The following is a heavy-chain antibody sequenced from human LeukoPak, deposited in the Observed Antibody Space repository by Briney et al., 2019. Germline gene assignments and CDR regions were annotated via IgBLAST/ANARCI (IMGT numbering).Heavy chain of an antibody. CDR2: INHSGST. V-gene: IGHV4-34*01. J-gene: IGHJ4*02. Sequence: PSETLSLTCAVYGGSFSGYYWSWIRQPPGKGLEWIGEINHSGSTNYNPSLKSRVTISVDTSKNQFSLKLSSVTAADTAVHYCARGDVDTFDYWGQGTLVTVSS. D-gene: IGHD3/OR15-3a*01. CDR3: ARGDVDTFDY. CDR1: GGSFSGYY.